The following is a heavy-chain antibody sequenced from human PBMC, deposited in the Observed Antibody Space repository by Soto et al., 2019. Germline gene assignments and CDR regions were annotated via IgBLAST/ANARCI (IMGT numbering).Heavy chain of an antibody. CDR3: ARGRTPIDY. Sequence: QVQLVQSGAEVKKPGASVKVSCKASGYTFTNFGISWVRQAPGQGLEWMGWISAHNGNTIYAQKFQGRVTMTTDTSTSTAYMEVRSLRFADTAVYYCARGRTPIDYWGQGTLVTVSS. J-gene: IGHJ4*02. V-gene: IGHV1-18*01. CDR1: GYTFTNFG. CDR2: ISAHNGNT.